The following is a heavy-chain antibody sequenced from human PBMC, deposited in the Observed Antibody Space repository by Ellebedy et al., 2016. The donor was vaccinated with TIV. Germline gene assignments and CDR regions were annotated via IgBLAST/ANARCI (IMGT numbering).Heavy chain of an antibody. V-gene: IGHV4-59*01. CDR2: IYYSGST. CDR3: ARDVSEQVVPGWFDP. Sequence: SETLSLXXIVSGGSISNYYWSWIRQPPGKGLEWIGYIYYSGSTNYNPSLKSRVTISVDTSKNQFSLKLSSVTAADTAMYYCARDVSEQVVPGWFDPWGQGTLVTVSS. J-gene: IGHJ5*02. CDR1: GGSISNYY. D-gene: IGHD6-13*01.